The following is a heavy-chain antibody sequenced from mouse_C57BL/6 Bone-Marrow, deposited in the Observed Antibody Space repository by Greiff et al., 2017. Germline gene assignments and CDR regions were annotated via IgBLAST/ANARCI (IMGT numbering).Heavy chain of an antibody. V-gene: IGHV1-80*01. CDR1: GYAFSSYW. D-gene: IGHD2-5*01. J-gene: IGHJ3*01. CDR3: ARSHYSNYHFAY. CDR2: IYPGDGDT. Sequence: VQLQESGAELVKPGASVKISCKASGYAFSSYWMNWVKQRPGKGLEWIGQIYPGDGDTNYNGKFKGKATLTADKSSSTAYMQLSSLTSEDSAVYFCARSHYSNYHFAYWGQGTLVTVSA.